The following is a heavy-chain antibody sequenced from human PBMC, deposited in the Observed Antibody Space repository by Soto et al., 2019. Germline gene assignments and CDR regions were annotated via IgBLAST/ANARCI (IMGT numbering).Heavy chain of an antibody. Sequence: QVQLQESGPGLVKPSETLSLTCTVSGGSVNSDSYYWSWIRQPPGKRLEWIGSLYYSGSTNYNPPLQSRVTISVDTSKNQFSLRLGSVTAADTAGYFCARESRGFSSSGGLDVWGQGTTVTVSS. CDR3: ARESRGFSSSGGLDV. CDR1: GGSVNSDSYY. CDR2: LYYSGST. V-gene: IGHV4-61*01. D-gene: IGHD3-10*01. J-gene: IGHJ6*02.